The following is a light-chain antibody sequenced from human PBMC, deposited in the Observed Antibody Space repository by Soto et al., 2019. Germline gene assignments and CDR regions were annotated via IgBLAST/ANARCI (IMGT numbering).Light chain of an antibody. J-gene: IGKJ1*01. V-gene: IGKV3-20*01. CDR1: QSFNSIY. CDR3: HQYDSWT. CDR2: GAS. Sequence: EIVLTQSPGPLSLSPGERATLSCRASQSFNSIYLAWYQQKPGQAPRLLIYGASSRATGIPDRFSGSGSGTDFTLTISRLEPEDFAVYYCHQYDSWTFGQGTKVDI.